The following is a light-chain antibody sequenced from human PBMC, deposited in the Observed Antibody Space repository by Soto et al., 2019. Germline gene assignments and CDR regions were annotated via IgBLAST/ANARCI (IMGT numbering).Light chain of an antibody. J-gene: IGKJ4*01. CDR2: AAS. V-gene: IGKV1-8*01. Sequence: AIRMTQSPSSFSASTGDRVTITCRASQGIRSYLAWYQQKPGKAPKLLIYAASTLQSGVPSRFSGSGSGTDFTLTISCLQSEDFATYYCQQYYSYPLTFGGGTKVDI. CDR3: QQYYSYPLT. CDR1: QGIRSY.